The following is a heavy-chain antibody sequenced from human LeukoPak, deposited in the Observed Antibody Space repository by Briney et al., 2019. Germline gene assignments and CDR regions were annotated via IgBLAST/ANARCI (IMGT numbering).Heavy chain of an antibody. V-gene: IGHV3-23*01. D-gene: IGHD3-9*01. CDR1: GFIFRNYA. CDR2: ITGSGDTT. CDR3: AKWGDYDILTGYYVSDF. J-gene: IGHJ4*02. Sequence: GGSLRLSCAASGFIFRNYAMSWVRQAPGKGLEWVSAITGSGDTTYYADSVKGRFTITRDNSKNTLYVEMNTLRAEDTAVYYCAKWGDYDILTGYYVSDFWGQGTLVTVSS.